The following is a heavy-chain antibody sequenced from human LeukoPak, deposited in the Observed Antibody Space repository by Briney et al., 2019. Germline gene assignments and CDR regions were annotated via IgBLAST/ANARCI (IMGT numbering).Heavy chain of an antibody. V-gene: IGHV4-31*03. J-gene: IGHJ4*02. Sequence: PSQTLSLTCTVSGGSISSGGYYWSWIRQHPGKGLEWIGYIYYSGSTYYNPSLKSRVTISVDTSKNQFSLKLSSVTAADTAVYYCARGQRRKLAFGGVIASPTDYWGQGTLVTVSS. CDR3: ARGQRRKLAFGGVIASPTDY. CDR2: IYYSGST. CDR1: GGSISSGGYY. D-gene: IGHD3-16*02.